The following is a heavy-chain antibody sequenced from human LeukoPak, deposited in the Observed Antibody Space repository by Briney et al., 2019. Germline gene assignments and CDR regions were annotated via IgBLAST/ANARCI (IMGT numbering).Heavy chain of an antibody. V-gene: IGHV1-46*01. CDR3: ARDRMETAMVTLYYYMDV. CDR1: GYTFTSYY. CDR2: INPSGGST. Sequence: GASVKVSCKASGYTFTSYYMHWVRQAPGQGLGWMGIINPSGGSTSYAQKFQGRVTMTRDMSTSTVYMELSSLRSEDTAVYYCARDRMETAMVTLYYYMDVWGKGTTVTVSS. D-gene: IGHD5-18*01. J-gene: IGHJ6*03.